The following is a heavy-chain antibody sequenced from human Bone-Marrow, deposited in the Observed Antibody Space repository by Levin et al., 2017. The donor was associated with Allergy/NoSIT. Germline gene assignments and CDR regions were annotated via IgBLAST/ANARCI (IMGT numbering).Heavy chain of an antibody. D-gene: IGHD4-17*01. Sequence: GGSLRLSCSASGFTFSSYAMHWVRQAPGKGLEYVSAISSNGGSTYYADSVKGRFTISRDNSKNTLYLQMSSLRAEDTAVYYCVKGQNGDYPDYWGQGTLVTVSS. J-gene: IGHJ4*02. V-gene: IGHV3-64D*06. CDR2: ISSNGGST. CDR3: VKGQNGDYPDY. CDR1: GFTFSSYA.